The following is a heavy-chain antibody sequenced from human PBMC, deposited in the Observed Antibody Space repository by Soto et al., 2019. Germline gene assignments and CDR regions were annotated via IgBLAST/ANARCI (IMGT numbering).Heavy chain of an antibody. J-gene: IGHJ4*02. V-gene: IGHV1-69*04. CDR3: AREAGQRLDY. Sequence: SVKGSCKAYASTFSSSTINWVRHAPGQGHEWMGRIIPILGIANYAQKFQGRVTITADKSTSTAYMELSSLRSEDTAVYYCAREAGQRLDYWGQGTLVTVSS. CDR2: IIPILGIA. CDR1: ASTFSSST.